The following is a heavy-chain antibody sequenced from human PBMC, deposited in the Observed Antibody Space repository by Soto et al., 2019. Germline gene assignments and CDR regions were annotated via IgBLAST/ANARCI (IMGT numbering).Heavy chain of an antibody. V-gene: IGHV1-69*01. CDR1: GGTFSSYA. Sequence: QVQLVQSGAEVKKPGSSVKVSCKASGGTFSSYAISWVRQAPGQGLEGRGGIIPILGTANYAQKFQGRVTITADESTSTACMELSSLRSEDTAVYYCAREESRITIFGVAPGGYFDYWGQGTLVTVSS. CDR3: AREESRITIFGVAPGGYFDY. D-gene: IGHD3-3*01. CDR2: IIPILGTA. J-gene: IGHJ4*02.